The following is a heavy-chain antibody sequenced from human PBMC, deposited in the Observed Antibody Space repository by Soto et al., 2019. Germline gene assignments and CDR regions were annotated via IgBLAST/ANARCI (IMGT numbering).Heavy chain of an antibody. J-gene: IGHJ4*02. Sequence: QITLKESGPTLVKPTQTLTLTCTFSGFSLSTNGMSVGWIRQPPGKALEWLALIYWDDDQRYSPSLKSRLTILKAXSKTQLVLRMTNVDPIDTATYYCAHKTSGHHYFDYWGQGTLVTVSS. CDR1: GFSLSTNGMS. CDR3: AHKTSGHHYFDY. CDR2: IYWDDDQ. V-gene: IGHV2-5*02.